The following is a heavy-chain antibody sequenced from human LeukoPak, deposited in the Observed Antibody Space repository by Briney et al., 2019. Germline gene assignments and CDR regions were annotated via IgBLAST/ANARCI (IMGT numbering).Heavy chain of an antibody. CDR3: AGVRVTTTLIDY. D-gene: IGHD4-17*01. CDR2: IYSCGST. Sequence: PGGSLRLSCAASGFTASSNYMSWVRQAPGKGLEWVSVIYSCGSTYYADSVKGRFTVSRDNSKNTLYLQMNSLRAEDTAVYYCAGVRVTTTLIDYWGQGTLVTVSS. J-gene: IGHJ4*02. CDR1: GFTASSNY. V-gene: IGHV3-53*01.